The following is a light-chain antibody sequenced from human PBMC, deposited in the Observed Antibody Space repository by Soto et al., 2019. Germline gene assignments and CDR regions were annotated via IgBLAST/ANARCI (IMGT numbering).Light chain of an antibody. Sequence: EVVMTQSPATLSVSPGERATLSCRASQSVSSNLAWYQQKPGQAPRLLIYGASTRATGIPARFSGSGSGTEFTRTISRLQSEDFAVYYCQQYSNWPPWTFGQGTKVEIK. CDR2: GAS. J-gene: IGKJ1*01. CDR3: QQYSNWPPWT. CDR1: QSVSSN. V-gene: IGKV3-15*01.